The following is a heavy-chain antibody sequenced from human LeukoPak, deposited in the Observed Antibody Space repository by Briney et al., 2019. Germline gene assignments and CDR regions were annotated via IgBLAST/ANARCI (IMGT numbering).Heavy chain of an antibody. V-gene: IGHV3-53*01. CDR3: ARDGYSAEYFQH. CDR1: GFIVSSNY. J-gene: IGHJ1*01. D-gene: IGHD5-24*01. Sequence: GGSLRLSCAASGFIVSSNYMSWGRQAPGEGLEWVSIIYSGGSTFYADSVKGRFTISRDNSKNTPYLQMNSLRAEDTAVYYCARDGYSAEYFQHWGQGTLVTVSS. CDR2: IYSGGST.